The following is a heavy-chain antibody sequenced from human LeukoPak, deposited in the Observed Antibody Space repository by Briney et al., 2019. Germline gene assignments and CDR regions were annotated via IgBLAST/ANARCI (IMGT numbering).Heavy chain of an antibody. D-gene: IGHD1-26*01. J-gene: IGHJ4*02. CDR1: GDSISSSY. CDR3: ARLREPYYAIDY. V-gene: IGHV4-59*08. Sequence: SETLSLTCTVSGDSISSSYWSWIRQPPGKGLEWIGYIYYSGSTNYNPSLKSRVTISVDTSKNQFSLKLSSVTAADTAVYYCARLREPYYAIDYWGQGTLVTVSS. CDR2: IYYSGST.